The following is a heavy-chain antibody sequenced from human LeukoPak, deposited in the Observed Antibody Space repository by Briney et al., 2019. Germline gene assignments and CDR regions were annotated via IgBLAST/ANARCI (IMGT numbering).Heavy chain of an antibody. Sequence: ASVKVSCKASGYTFTGYYMHWVRQAPGQGLEWMGWINPNSGGTNYAQKFQGWVTMTRNTSISTAYVELSSLRSEDTAVYYCARLLGGRSATFDYWGQGTLVTVSS. CDR2: INPNSGGT. D-gene: IGHD1-26*01. J-gene: IGHJ4*02. CDR1: GYTFTGYY. V-gene: IGHV1-2*04. CDR3: ARLLGGRSATFDY.